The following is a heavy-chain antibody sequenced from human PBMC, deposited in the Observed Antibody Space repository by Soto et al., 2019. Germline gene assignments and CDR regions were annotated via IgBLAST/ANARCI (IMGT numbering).Heavy chain of an antibody. CDR1: GDSISSYY. V-gene: IGHV4-59*01. Sequence: QVQLQESGPGLVKPSETLSLTCTVSGDSISSYYWNWIRQPPGKGLEWIGYISYSGSTNYNPSLKSRITSSLGTSRNQFTLKPDPVTAADTGVYYCARALAGGKEWWCDPWGQGTLVTVSS. CDR3: ARALAGGKEWWCDP. D-gene: IGHD3-3*01. J-gene: IGHJ5*02. CDR2: ISYSGST.